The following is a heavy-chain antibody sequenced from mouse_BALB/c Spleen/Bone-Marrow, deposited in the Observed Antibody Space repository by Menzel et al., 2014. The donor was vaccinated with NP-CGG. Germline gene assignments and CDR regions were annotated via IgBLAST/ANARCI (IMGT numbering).Heavy chain of an antibody. CDR1: GFTFSSYG. CDR3: ARGVDDYSWFAY. D-gene: IGHD2-3*01. V-gene: IGHV5-6-3*01. CDR2: INRNGGTN. J-gene: IGHJ3*01. Sequence: EVQLQQSGGGLVQPGGSLKLPCTASGFTFSSYGLSWVRQTPDKRLELVATINRNGGTNSYPDSVKGRFTISRDNAKNTLYLQMSSLKSEDTALYYCARGVDDYSWFAYWGQGTLVTVSA.